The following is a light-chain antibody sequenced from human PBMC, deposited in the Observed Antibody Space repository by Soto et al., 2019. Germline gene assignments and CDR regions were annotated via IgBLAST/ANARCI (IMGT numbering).Light chain of an antibody. J-gene: IGKJ1*01. V-gene: IGKV3-11*01. CDR2: DAS. CDR3: QQRSNWPPWT. CDR1: QSVSSY. Sequence: IVLKQSPATVSLSPGERATLSCRASQSVSSYLAWYQQKPGQAPRLLIYDASNRATGIPARFSGSGSGTDFTLTISSLDPEDFAVYYCQQRSNWPPWTFRQGTKVDIK.